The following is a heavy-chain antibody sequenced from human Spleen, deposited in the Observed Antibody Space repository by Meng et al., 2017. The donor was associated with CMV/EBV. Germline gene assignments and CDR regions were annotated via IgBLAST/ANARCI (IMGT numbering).Heavy chain of an antibody. J-gene: IGHJ5*02. V-gene: IGHV4-39*01. CDR2: IYYSGST. D-gene: IGHD4-17*01. Sequence: GSISSSTYYCGWIRQPPGKGLEWIGTIYYSGSTSYNPSLKSRVTISVDTSKNKFSLKLSSVTAADTAVYYCARLWGTVTTSSGLFDPWGQGTLVTVSS. CDR3: ARLWGTVTTSSGLFDP. CDR1: GSISSSTYY.